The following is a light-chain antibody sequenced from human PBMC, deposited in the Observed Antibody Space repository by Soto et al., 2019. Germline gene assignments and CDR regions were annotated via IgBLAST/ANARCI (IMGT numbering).Light chain of an antibody. V-gene: IGKV3-15*01. CDR1: QSVSSN. CDR3: QQYNNWPPWT. Sequence: EIVMTQSPATLSVSAGERATLSCRASQSVSSNLAWYQQKPGQAPRLLIYGASTRATGVPARFSGSGSGTEFTLTISSLQSEDFVVYYCQQYNNWPPWTFGQGTKVEI. J-gene: IGKJ1*01. CDR2: GAS.